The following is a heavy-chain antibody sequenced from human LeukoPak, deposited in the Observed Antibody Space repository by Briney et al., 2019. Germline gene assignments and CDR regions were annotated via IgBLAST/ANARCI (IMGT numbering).Heavy chain of an antibody. CDR2: IIPILGIA. CDR3: ARDLGEDTTMIFFDF. D-gene: IGHD5-18*01. CDR1: GGTFSSYA. Sequence: GASVKVSCKASGGTFSSYAISWVRQAPGQGLEWMGRIIPILGIANYAQKFQGRVTITADKSTSTAYMELSSLRSDDTAMYYCARDLGEDTTMIFFDFWGQGTLVTVSS. V-gene: IGHV1-69*04. J-gene: IGHJ4*02.